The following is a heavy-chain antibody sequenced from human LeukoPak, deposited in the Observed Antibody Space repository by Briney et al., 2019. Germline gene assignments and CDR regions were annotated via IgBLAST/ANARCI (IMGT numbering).Heavy chain of an antibody. CDR3: ARVGYGDLLYYYYYMDV. CDR1: GGSISSYY. V-gene: IGHV4-59*01. Sequence: SETLSLTCTVSGGSISSYYWSWIRQPPGKGLEWIGYIYYSGSTNYNPSLKSRVTISVDTSKNQFSLKLNSVTAADTAVYYCARVGYGDLLYYYYYMDVWGKGTTVTVSS. J-gene: IGHJ6*03. CDR2: IYYSGST. D-gene: IGHD4-17*01.